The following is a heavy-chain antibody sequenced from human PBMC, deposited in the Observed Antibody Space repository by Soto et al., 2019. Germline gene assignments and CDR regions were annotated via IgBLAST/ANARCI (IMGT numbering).Heavy chain of an antibody. Sequence: PGGSLRLSCAASGFTFSSYAMHWVRQAPGKGLEWVAVISYDGSNKYYADSVKGRFTISRDNSKNTLYLQVNSLRAEDTAVYYCARDHYCGGDCPYYYYGMDVWGQGTTVTVSS. CDR1: GFTFSSYA. CDR3: ARDHYCGGDCPYYYYGMDV. V-gene: IGHV3-30-3*01. J-gene: IGHJ6*02. D-gene: IGHD2-21*02. CDR2: ISYDGSNK.